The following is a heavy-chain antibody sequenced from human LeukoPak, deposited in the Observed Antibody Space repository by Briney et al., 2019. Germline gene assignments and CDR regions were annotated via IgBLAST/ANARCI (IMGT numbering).Heavy chain of an antibody. CDR2: IYYSGST. CDR3: ARQEGSGSYSYGMDV. Sequence: SETLSLTCTVSGGSISSYYWSWIRQPPGKGLEWIGYIYYSGSTNYNPSLKSRVTISVDTSKNQFSLKLSSVTAADTAVYYCARQEGSGSYSYGMDVWGQGTTVTVSS. CDR1: GGSISSYY. V-gene: IGHV4-59*01. D-gene: IGHD3-10*01. J-gene: IGHJ6*02.